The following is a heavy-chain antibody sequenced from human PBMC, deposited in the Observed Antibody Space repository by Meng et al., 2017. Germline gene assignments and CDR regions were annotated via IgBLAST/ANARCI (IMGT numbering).Heavy chain of an antibody. CDR1: GGSFSGYY. CDR2: IKHSGST. CDR3: ARGGRYSYGFGSIDY. V-gene: IGHV4-34*01. Sequence: VEEQPWGGGLLKPPENLALTCAVDGGSFSGYYWSWIRQPTGKGLEWIGEIKHSGSTNYHPSRKSRVTISVDTSKNQFSLKLSPVPAADTAVYYCARGGRYSYGFGSIDYWGQGTLVTVSS. J-gene: IGHJ4*02. D-gene: IGHD5-18*01.